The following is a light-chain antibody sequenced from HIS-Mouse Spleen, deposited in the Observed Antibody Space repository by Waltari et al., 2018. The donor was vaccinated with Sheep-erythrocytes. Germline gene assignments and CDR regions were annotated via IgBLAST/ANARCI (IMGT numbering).Light chain of an antibody. CDR3: CSYAGSYNHV. Sequence: QSALTQPRSVSGSPGQSVTISCTGTSSDVGGYNYVSWYQQHPGKPPKLMIYDVSKRPSGVPDRFSGSKSGTTASLTISGLQAEDEADYYCCSYAGSYNHVFATGTKVTVL. V-gene: IGLV2-11*01. J-gene: IGLJ1*01. CDR1: SSDVGGYNY. CDR2: DVS.